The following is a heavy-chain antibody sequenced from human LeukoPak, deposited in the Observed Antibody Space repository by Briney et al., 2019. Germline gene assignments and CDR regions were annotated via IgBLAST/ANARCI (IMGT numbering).Heavy chain of an antibody. Sequence: GGSLRLSCAASGFTFSGYAMSWVRQAPEKGLEWVSTISGSGGGTYYADSVKGRFTISRDDSKNTLYLQMSSLRAEDTAVYYCVKETKPDYEAGDYYFDYWGQGTLVTVSS. D-gene: IGHD4-17*01. CDR3: VKETKPDYEAGDYYFDY. V-gene: IGHV3-23*01. CDR1: GFTFSGYA. CDR2: ISGSGGGT. J-gene: IGHJ4*02.